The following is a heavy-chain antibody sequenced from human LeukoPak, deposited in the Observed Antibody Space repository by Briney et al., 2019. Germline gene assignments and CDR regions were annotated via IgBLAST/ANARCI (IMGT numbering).Heavy chain of an antibody. CDR2: ISGTSGTT. V-gene: IGHV3-48*04. Sequence: GRALRLSCAASGFIFSSYVMHWVRQAPGKGLEWVSFISGTSGTTYYAASVKGRFTISSDNAQNSLFLQMNSLRAEDTAVFYCARLDYYDSSGRYYYGMDVWGQGTTVTVSS. J-gene: IGHJ6*02. D-gene: IGHD3-22*01. CDR3: ARLDYYDSSGRYYYGMDV. CDR1: GFIFSSYV.